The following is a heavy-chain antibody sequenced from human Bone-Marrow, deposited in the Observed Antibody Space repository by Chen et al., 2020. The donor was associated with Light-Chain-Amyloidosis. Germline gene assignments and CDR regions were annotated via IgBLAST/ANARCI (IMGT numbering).Heavy chain of an antibody. D-gene: IGHD3-3*01. J-gene: IGHJ5*02. Sequence: QVQMVQSGAEVRKPGASVKVSCKTSGFTFTNYRIHWVRQAPGQGLEWMGWINLNSGDTKYAEKFQGRVTLTRDTATTTSYMELSGLRSDDTALYYCARDFWVAGFTTTNWFDPWGHGTLITVSS. V-gene: IGHV1-2*02. CDR1: GFTFTNYR. CDR3: ARDFWVAGFTTTNWFDP. CDR2: INLNSGDT.